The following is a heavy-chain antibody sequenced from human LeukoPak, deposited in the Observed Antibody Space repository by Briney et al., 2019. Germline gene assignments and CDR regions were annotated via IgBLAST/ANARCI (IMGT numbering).Heavy chain of an antibody. CDR3: ARTITMIVVALPDY. J-gene: IGHJ4*02. Sequence: PGGSLRLSCAACGFTFRSYAMRGVRQATGRGGEGVAFISYVGSNTSYAYSVKGRFPISRDNSKNTLYLQMNSLRAEDTAVYYCARTITMIVVALPDYWGQGTLVTVSS. CDR1: GFTFRSYA. CDR2: ISYVGSNT. D-gene: IGHD3-22*01. V-gene: IGHV3-30*04.